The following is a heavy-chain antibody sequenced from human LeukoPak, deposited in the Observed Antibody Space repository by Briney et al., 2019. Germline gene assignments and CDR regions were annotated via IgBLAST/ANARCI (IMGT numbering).Heavy chain of an antibody. Sequence: PGRSLRLSCAASGFTFSSYGMHWVRQAPGKGPEWVAVISYDGSNKYYADSVKGRFTISRDNSKNTLYLQMNSLRAEDTAVYYCAKLYYDSSGDAFDIWGQGTMVTVSS. CDR3: AKLYYDSSGDAFDI. J-gene: IGHJ3*02. V-gene: IGHV3-30*18. CDR1: GFTFSSYG. CDR2: ISYDGSNK. D-gene: IGHD3-22*01.